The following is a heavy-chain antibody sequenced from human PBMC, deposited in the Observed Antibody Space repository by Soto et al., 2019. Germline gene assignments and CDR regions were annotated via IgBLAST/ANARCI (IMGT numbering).Heavy chain of an antibody. CDR1: GGTFSSYT. V-gene: IGHV1-69*02. CDR2: IIPILGIA. D-gene: IGHD2-2*01. J-gene: IGHJ4*02. Sequence: QVQLVQSGAEVKKPGSSVKVSCKASGGTFSSYTISWVRQAPGQGLEWMGRIIPILGIANYAQKFQGRVTITADKPTSTAYRELSSLRSEDTAVYYCAAVCSSTSCYVQIPYWGQGTLVTVSS. CDR3: AAVCSSTSCYVQIPY.